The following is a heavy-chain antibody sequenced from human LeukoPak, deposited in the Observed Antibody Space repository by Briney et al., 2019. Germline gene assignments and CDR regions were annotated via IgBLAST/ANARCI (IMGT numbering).Heavy chain of an antibody. V-gene: IGHV3-21*01. D-gene: IGHD6-13*01. Sequence: PGGSLRLSCAASGFTFNYYAMHWVRQAPGKGLEWVSSISSSSSYIYYADSVKGRFTISRDNAKNSLYLQMNSLRAEDTAVYYCARDTLDLVRWFDPWGQGTLVTVSS. J-gene: IGHJ5*02. CDR1: GFTFNYYA. CDR3: ARDTLDLVRWFDP. CDR2: ISSSSSYI.